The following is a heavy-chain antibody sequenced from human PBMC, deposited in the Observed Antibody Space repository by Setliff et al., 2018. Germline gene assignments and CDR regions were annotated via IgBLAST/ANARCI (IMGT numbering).Heavy chain of an antibody. J-gene: IGHJ4*02. V-gene: IGHV3-23*01. Sequence: GGSLRLSCAASRFTFSSYAMSWVRQAPGKGLEWVSFISGSGGSTYYADSVKGRFTISRDNSKNTLYLQVNSLRAEDTAVYYCAKIRSGWYEAIDYWGQGTLVTVSS. CDR1: RFTFSSYA. CDR3: AKIRSGWYEAIDY. D-gene: IGHD6-19*01. CDR2: ISGSGGST.